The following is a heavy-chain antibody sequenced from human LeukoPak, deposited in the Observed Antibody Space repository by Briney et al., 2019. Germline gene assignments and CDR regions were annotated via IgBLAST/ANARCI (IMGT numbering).Heavy chain of an antibody. J-gene: IGHJ6*02. CDR1: GGSFSGYY. V-gene: IGHV4-34*01. D-gene: IGHD6-19*01. CDR2: INHSGST. CDR3: ASARKRAGTGYYGMDV. Sequence: PSETLSLTCAVYGGSFSGYYWSWIRQPPGKGLEWIGEINHSGSTNYNPSLKSRVTISVDTSKNQFSLKLSSVTAADTAVYYCASARKRAGTGYYGMDVWGQGTTVTVSS.